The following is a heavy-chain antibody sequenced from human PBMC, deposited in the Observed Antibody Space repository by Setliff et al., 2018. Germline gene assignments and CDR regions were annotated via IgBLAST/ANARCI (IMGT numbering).Heavy chain of an antibody. CDR1: GDPFNAYG. J-gene: IGHJ6*04. Sequence: SVKVSCKASGDPFNAYGVSWVRQAPGQGLEWMGAIIPVLGMTDYAQKFQGRLTITADQSTTTVYMELSSLRFDDTALYYCARGPSPTVTPSRLIYFYRRDVWGTGTTVTVSS. CDR2: IIPVLGMT. CDR3: ARGPSPTVTPSRLIYFYRRDV. D-gene: IGHD4-17*01. V-gene: IGHV1-69*10.